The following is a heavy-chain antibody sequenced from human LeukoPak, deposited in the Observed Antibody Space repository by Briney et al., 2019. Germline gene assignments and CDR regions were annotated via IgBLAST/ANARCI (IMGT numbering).Heavy chain of an antibody. Sequence: SETLSLTCTVSGVSISSYYWSWIRQPPGKGLEWIGYIYYSGSTNYNPSLKSRVTISVDTSKNQFSLKLSSVTAADTAVYYCARGLNYYDSSGYYRWGQGTLVTVSS. CDR2: IYYSGST. CDR3: ARGLNYYDSSGYYR. V-gene: IGHV4-59*01. J-gene: IGHJ4*02. CDR1: GVSISSYY. D-gene: IGHD3-22*01.